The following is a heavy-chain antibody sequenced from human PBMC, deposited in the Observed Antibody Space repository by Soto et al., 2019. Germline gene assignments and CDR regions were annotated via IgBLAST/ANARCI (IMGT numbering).Heavy chain of an antibody. V-gene: IGHV4-59*01. CDR1: GGSISSYY. CDR2: IYYSGST. Sequence: ETLSLTCTVSGGSISSYYWSWIRQPPGKGLEWIGYIYYSGSTNYNPSLKSRVTISVDTSKNQFSLKLSSVTAADTAVYYCASGAYYDSSGYLSSFDYWGQGTLVTVSS. CDR3: ASGAYYDSSGYLSSFDY. J-gene: IGHJ4*02. D-gene: IGHD3-22*01.